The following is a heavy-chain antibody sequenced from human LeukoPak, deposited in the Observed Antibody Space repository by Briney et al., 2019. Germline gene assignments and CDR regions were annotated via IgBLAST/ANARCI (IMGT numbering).Heavy chain of an antibody. CDR3: ARVGAHYDFWSGYCPWFDP. CDR2: MNPNSGNT. CDR1: GYTFISYG. J-gene: IGHJ5*02. Sequence: ASVKVSCKASGYTFISYGINWVRQATGQGLEWMGWMNPNSGNTGYAQKFQGRVTITRNTSISTAYMELSSLRSEDTAVYYCARVGAHYDFWSGYCPWFDPWGQGTLVTVSS. D-gene: IGHD3-3*01. V-gene: IGHV1-8*03.